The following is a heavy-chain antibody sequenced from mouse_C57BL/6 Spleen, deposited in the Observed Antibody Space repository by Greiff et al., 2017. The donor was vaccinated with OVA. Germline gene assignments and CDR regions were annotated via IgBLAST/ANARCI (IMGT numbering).Heavy chain of an antibody. CDR1: GYTFTDYY. V-gene: IGHV1-76*01. CDR3: AREDYSPYYYAMDY. Sequence: VQLQQSGAELVRPGASVKLSCKASGYTFTDYYINWVKQRPGQGLEWIGRIYPGSGNTDYNEKFKGKATLTAEKSSSTAYMQLSSLTSEDSAVYFCAREDYSPYYYAMDYWGQGTTVTVSS. D-gene: IGHD2-12*01. J-gene: IGHJ4*01. CDR2: IYPGSGNT.